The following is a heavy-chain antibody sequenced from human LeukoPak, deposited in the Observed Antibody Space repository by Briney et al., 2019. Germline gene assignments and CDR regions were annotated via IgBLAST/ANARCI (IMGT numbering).Heavy chain of an antibody. V-gene: IGHV1-8*01. J-gene: IGHJ4*02. Sequence: ASVKVSCKPSGYTFTSYDMNWVRQAAGQELEWMGWTSPNTGYIYYARKFQGRMTMATNTATRTVYMELSSLRSEDTAVYYCATSRYCSNGVCPFDYWGQGTLVTVSS. CDR3: ATSRYCSNGVCPFDY. CDR1: GYTFTSYD. D-gene: IGHD2-8*01. CDR2: TSPNTGYI.